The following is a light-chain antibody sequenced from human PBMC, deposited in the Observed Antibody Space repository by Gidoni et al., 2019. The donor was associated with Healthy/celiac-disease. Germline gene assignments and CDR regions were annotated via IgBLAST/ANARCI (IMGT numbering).Light chain of an antibody. Sequence: PATLSVSPGERATLSCRASQSVSSNLAWYQQKPGQAPRLLIYGASTRATGIPARFSGSGSGTEFTLTISSLQSEDFAVYYCQQYNNWPWTFGQGTKVEIK. CDR2: GAS. V-gene: IGKV3-15*01. CDR1: QSVSSN. J-gene: IGKJ1*01. CDR3: QQYNNWPWT.